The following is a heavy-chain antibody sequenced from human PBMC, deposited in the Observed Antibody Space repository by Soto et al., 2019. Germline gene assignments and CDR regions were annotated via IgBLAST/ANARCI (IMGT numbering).Heavy chain of an antibody. Sequence: GGSLRLSCAASGFTFSSYGMHWVRQAPGKGLEWVAVIWYDGSNKYYADSVKGRFTISRDNSKNTLYLQMNSLRAEDTAVYYCARDGTYGSGSCGYWGQGTLVTVSS. V-gene: IGHV3-33*01. CDR3: ARDGTYGSGSCGY. D-gene: IGHD3-10*01. J-gene: IGHJ4*02. CDR2: IWYDGSNK. CDR1: GFTFSSYG.